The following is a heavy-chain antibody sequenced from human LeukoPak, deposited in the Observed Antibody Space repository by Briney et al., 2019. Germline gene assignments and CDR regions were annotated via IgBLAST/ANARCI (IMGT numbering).Heavy chain of an antibody. V-gene: IGHV3-30*18. Sequence: GRSLRLSCAASGFTFSSYGMHWVRQAPGKGLEWVAVISYDGSNKYYADSVKGRFTFSRDNSKNTLYLQMNSLRAEDTAVYYCAKDGTVVMVAATLSGWFDPWGQGTLVTVSS. CDR1: GFTFSSYG. CDR3: AKDGTVVMVAATLSGWFDP. J-gene: IGHJ5*02. D-gene: IGHD2-15*01. CDR2: ISYDGSNK.